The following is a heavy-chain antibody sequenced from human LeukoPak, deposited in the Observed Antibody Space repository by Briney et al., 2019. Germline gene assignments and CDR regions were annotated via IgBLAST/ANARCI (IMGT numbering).Heavy chain of an antibody. D-gene: IGHD2-2*01. J-gene: IGHJ4*02. CDR1: GYTFTGYY. Sequence: ASVKVSCKASGYTFTGYYMHWVRQAPGQGLEWMGWINPNSGGTNYAQKFQGRVTMTRDTSISTAYMELSRLRSDDTAVYYCARGIVVVPAAKVDYWGQGTLVTVSS. CDR2: INPNSGGT. V-gene: IGHV1-2*02. CDR3: ARGIVVVPAAKVDY.